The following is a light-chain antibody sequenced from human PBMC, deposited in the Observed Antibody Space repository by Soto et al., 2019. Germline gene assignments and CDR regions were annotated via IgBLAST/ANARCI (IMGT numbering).Light chain of an antibody. V-gene: IGKV3-20*01. J-gene: IGKJ2*01. CDR1: QSVSSSQ. CDR2: GAS. CDR3: QQYATSPHT. Sequence: EIVLTQSPGTLSLSPGESATLSCRASQSVSSSQVAWYQQKPGQAPRLLIYGASSRATGFPDRFSGVGSETDVTLTISRREPEDFAVYYCQQYATSPHTFGQGTKLEIK.